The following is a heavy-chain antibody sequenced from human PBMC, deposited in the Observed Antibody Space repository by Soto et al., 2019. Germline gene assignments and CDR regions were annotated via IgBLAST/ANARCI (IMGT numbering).Heavy chain of an antibody. CDR2: IWYDGSNK. D-gene: IGHD6-19*01. Sequence: GGSLRLCCAASGFTFSSYGMHWVRQAPGKGLEWVAVIWYDGSNKYYADSVKGRFTISRDNSKNTLYLQMNSLRAEDTAVYYCARDTDRGGSSGWKTINDAFDIWGQGTMVTVSS. CDR3: ARDTDRGGSSGWKTINDAFDI. CDR1: GFTFSSYG. V-gene: IGHV3-33*01. J-gene: IGHJ3*02.